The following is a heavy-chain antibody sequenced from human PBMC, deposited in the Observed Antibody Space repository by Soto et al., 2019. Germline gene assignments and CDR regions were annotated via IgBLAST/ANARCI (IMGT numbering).Heavy chain of an antibody. V-gene: IGHV4-30-2*01. CDR3: ARAQFYSGSGNYNNLMFDA. D-gene: IGHD3-10*01. Sequence: LSLTCAVSGGSIGGVGYSWSWIRQPPGGGLEWIGYMYHSGTFLKSPSLKTRLTMSLDMSKNQFSLTLNSMTAADTAVYYCARAQFYSGSGNYNNLMFDAWGQGIQVTVPQ. CDR2: MYHSGTF. CDR1: GGSIGGVGYS. J-gene: IGHJ5*02.